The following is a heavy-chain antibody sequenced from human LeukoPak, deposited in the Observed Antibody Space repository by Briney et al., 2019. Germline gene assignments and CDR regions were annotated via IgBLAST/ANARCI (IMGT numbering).Heavy chain of an antibody. CDR1: GFTFTSYY. CDR2: INPSGGST. Sequence: GASVTLSCKASGFTFTSYYMHWVRQAPGQGLEWMGIINPSGGSTSYAQKFQGRVTMTRDTSTSTVYMELSSLRSEDTAVYYCARAGPLRYFDSLPFDYWGQGTLVTVSS. CDR3: ARAGPLRYFDSLPFDY. D-gene: IGHD3-9*01. V-gene: IGHV1-46*01. J-gene: IGHJ4*02.